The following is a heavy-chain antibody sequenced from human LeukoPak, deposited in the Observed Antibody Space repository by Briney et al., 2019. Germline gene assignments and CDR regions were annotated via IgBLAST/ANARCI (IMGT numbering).Heavy chain of an antibody. Sequence: HGESLKISXKGFGYSFTTYRIAWVRQVPGKGLEWMGIIYPADSDTRYNPSFEGQVTISVDRTVSTAYLHWSSLKASDTAMYYCAKVRDSSDFLYYWYFDLWGRGSLVTVSS. V-gene: IGHV5-51*01. CDR3: AKVRDSSDFLYYWYFDL. CDR1: GYSFTTYR. J-gene: IGHJ2*01. CDR2: IYPADSDT. D-gene: IGHD4-17*01.